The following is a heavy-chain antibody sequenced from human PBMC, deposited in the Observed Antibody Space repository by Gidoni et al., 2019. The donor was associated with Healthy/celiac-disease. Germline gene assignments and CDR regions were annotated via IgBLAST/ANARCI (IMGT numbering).Heavy chain of an antibody. V-gene: IGHV3-15*01. D-gene: IGHD5-12*01. J-gene: IGHJ6*02. CDR2: IKSKTDGWTT. Sequence: EVQLVESGGGLVKPGGFLTLSCAASGFTFSNAWMSWVRQAPGKGLEWVGRIKSKTDGWTTDYAAPVKGRFTISRDDSKNTLYLQMNSLKTEDTAVYYCTTGGIVATMDVWGQGTTVTVSS. CDR1: GFTFSNAW. CDR3: TTGGIVATMDV.